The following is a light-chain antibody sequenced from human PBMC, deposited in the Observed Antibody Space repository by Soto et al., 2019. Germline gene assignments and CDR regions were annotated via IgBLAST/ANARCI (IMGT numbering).Light chain of an antibody. CDR1: QTIATY. V-gene: IGKV1-39*01. Sequence: IEMTQSTASLSASVGDRVTITCRASQTIATYLNWFQHKSGRAPKLLIYTSSSVNSGVSSRFRGSGSGTDFTLTINDVQPEDSATYYCQQGYSSLVTFGAGTKVDIK. CDR2: TSS. J-gene: IGKJ4*01. CDR3: QQGYSSLVT.